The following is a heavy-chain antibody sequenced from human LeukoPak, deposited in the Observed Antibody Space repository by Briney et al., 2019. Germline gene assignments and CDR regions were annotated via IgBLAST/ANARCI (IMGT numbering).Heavy chain of an antibody. J-gene: IGHJ3*02. Sequence: KAGGSLRLSCAASGFTFSRCSMNWVRQAPGKGLEWVSSISISSNYIYYADSVKGRFTISRDNAKNSLYLQMNSLRAEDTAVYYCARGSRFGVVGRDAFDIWGQGTMVTVSS. V-gene: IGHV3-21*01. D-gene: IGHD3-3*01. CDR1: GFTFSRCS. CDR2: ISISSNYI. CDR3: ARGSRFGVVGRDAFDI.